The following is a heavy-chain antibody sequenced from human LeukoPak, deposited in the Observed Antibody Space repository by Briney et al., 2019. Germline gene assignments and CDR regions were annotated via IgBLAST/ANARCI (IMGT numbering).Heavy chain of an antibody. Sequence: PSETLSLTCTVSGDSITSYYWSWIRQPPGKGLEWIGYIYYSGSTNYNPSLKSRVTMSVDTSKNQFSRKLTSVTAADTAVYYCARESKSVAAAGFPDDWGPGTLVTVSA. J-gene: IGHJ4*02. V-gene: IGHV4-59*01. CDR1: GDSITSYY. D-gene: IGHD6-13*01. CDR3: ARESKSVAAAGFPDD. CDR2: IYYSGST.